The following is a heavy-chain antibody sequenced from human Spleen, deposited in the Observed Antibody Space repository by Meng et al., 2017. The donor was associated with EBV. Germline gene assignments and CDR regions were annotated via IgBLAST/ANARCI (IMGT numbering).Heavy chain of an antibody. CDR1: GFSISGYW. J-gene: IGHJ4*02. D-gene: IGHD2-8*02. V-gene: IGHV3-74*01. CDR2: LNEHGTIT. Sequence: VWLVDAGGGLAQPGGALRLSCAATGFSISGYWMHGVRQARWKGPVWVARLNEHGTITTYADSVKGRFTIYRDNAKNTLYLQMNSLRDEDTAVYYCSRDLVGSLDYWGPGTLVTVSS. CDR3: SRDLVGSLDY.